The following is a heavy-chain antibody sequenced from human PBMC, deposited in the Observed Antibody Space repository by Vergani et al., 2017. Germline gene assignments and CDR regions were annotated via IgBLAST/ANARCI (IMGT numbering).Heavy chain of an antibody. CDR1: GGSISSSSYY. CDR2: IYYSGST. CDR3: ARHMSTAMVPGYFDY. J-gene: IGHJ4*02. D-gene: IGHD5-18*01. Sequence: QLQLQESGPGLVKPSETLSLTCTVSGGSISSSSYYWGWIRQPPGKGLEWIGSIYYSGSTYYNPSLKSRVTISVDTSKNQCSLKLSSVTAADTAVYYCARHMSTAMVPGYFDYWGQGTLVTVSS. V-gene: IGHV4-39*01.